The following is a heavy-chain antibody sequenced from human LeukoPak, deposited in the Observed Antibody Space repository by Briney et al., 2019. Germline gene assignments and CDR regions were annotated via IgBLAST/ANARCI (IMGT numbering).Heavy chain of an antibody. CDR1: GDIFSNYW. D-gene: IGHD3-22*01. CDR3: ARPPGYYDSSGRGFAP. V-gene: IGHV5-10-1*01. CDR2: VDRSDSYN. J-gene: IGHJ5*02. Sequence: AEALQISLNASGDIFSNYWIGCGRQMAGEGLERMGSVDRSDSYNKCSTSFQGHVTISADKSISTAYLQWSSMKASDTAMYYCARPPGYYDSSGRGFAPWGQGTLVTVSS.